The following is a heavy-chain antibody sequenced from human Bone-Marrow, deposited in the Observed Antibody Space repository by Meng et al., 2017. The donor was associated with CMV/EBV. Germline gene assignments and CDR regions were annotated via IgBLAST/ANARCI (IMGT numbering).Heavy chain of an antibody. Sequence: GGSLRLSCAASGFTFSSYSMNWVRQAPGKGLEWVSYISSSSSTIYYADSVKGRFTISRDNAKNSLYLQMNSLRAEDTAVYYCARGEYCSSTSCPTEDWFDPWGQGTLVTLSS. J-gene: IGHJ5*02. D-gene: IGHD2-2*01. CDR2: ISSSSSTI. V-gene: IGHV3-48*04. CDR3: ARGEYCSSTSCPTEDWFDP. CDR1: GFTFSSYS.